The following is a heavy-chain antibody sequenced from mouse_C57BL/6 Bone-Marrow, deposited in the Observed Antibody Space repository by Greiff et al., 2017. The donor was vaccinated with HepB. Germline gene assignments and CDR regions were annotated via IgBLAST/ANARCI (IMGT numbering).Heavy chain of an antibody. V-gene: IGHV3-6*01. J-gene: IGHJ3*01. CDR1: GYSITSGYY. Sequence: EVKLMESGPGLVKPSQSLSLTCSVTGYSITSGYYWNWIRQFPGNKLEWMGYISYGGSNNYNPSLKNRIPITRDTSKNQFFLKLNSVTTEDTATYYCARDGYYGAWFAYWGQGTLVTVSA. CDR3: ARDGYYGAWFAY. D-gene: IGHD2-3*01. CDR2: ISYGGSN.